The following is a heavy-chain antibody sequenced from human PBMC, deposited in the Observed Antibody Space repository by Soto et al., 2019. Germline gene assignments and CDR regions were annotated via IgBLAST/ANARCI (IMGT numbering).Heavy chain of an antibody. V-gene: IGHV4-59*08. Sequence: SETLSLTCTVSGGSISSYYWSWIRQPPGKGLEWIGYIYCSGSTNYNPSLKSRVTISVDTSKNQFSLKLSSVTAADTAVYYCARFGPIAAAGTALYYYMDVWGKGTTVTVSS. J-gene: IGHJ6*03. CDR2: IYCSGST. CDR3: ARFGPIAAAGTALYYYMDV. D-gene: IGHD6-13*01. CDR1: GGSISSYY.